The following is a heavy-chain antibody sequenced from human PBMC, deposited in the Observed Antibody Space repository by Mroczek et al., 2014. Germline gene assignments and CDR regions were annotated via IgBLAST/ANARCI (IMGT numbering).Heavy chain of an antibody. V-gene: IGHV3-30*18. CDR3: AKGLYSGSYYWDY. D-gene: IGHD1-26*01. Sequence: VQLLETGGGRGSSLGGSLRLSCVASGFTFSNYGMHWVRQAPGKGLEWVAAISNDGSNKYYADSVKGRFTISRDNSKNTLYLEMNNLRAEDTAVHYCAKGLYSGSYYWDYWGQGTLVTVSS. CDR1: GFTFSNYG. J-gene: IGHJ4*02. CDR2: ISNDGSNK.